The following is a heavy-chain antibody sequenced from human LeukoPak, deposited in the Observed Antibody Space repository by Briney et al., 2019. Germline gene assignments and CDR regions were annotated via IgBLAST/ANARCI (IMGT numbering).Heavy chain of an antibody. J-gene: IGHJ5*02. V-gene: IGHV3-7*03. CDR3: RRSLMS. CDR1: GFTFSTYW. CDR2: IKEDGSEK. D-gene: IGHD3-10*01. Sequence: PGGSLRLSCAASGFTFSTYWMTWVRQAPGKGLEWVANIKEDGSEKYYVDSVKGRFTISRDNAKNSLYLGMNSLRAEDTAVYYCRRSLMSWGQGTLVTVSS.